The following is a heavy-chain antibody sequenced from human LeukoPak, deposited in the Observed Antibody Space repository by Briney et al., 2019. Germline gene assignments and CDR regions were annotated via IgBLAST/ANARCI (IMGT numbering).Heavy chain of an antibody. CDR2: ISSSSSYI. D-gene: IGHD1-26*01. J-gene: IGHJ6*02. V-gene: IGHV3-21*01. CDR3: ARENSGSLLGYYYYGMDV. CDR1: GFTFSSYS. Sequence: SRGSLRLSCAASGFTFSSYSMNWVRQAPGKGLGWVSSISSSSSYIYYADSVKGRFTISRDNVKNSLYLQMNSLRAEDTAVYYCARENSGSLLGYYYYGMDVSGQGTTVTVSS.